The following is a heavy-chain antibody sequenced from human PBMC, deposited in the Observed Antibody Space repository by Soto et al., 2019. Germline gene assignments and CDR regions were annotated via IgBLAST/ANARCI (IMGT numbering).Heavy chain of an antibody. J-gene: IGHJ6*02. CDR3: ARGFSGGIAAAGTYYYYGMDV. V-gene: IGHV3-74*01. Sequence: LRLSCAASGLTFSSYWMHWVRQAPGKGLVWVSRINSDGSSTSYADSVKGRFTISRDNAKNTLYLQMNSLRAEDTAVYYCARGFSGGIAAAGTYYYYGMDVWGQGTTVTVSS. D-gene: IGHD6-13*01. CDR2: INSDGSST. CDR1: GLTFSSYW.